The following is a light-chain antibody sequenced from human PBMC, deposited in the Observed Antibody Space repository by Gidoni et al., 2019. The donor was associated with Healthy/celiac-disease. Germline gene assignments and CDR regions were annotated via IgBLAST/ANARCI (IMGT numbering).Light chain of an antibody. V-gene: IGKV3-11*01. CDR2: DAS. CDR1: QSVSSY. CDR3: QQRSNWPPYT. J-gene: IGKJ2*01. Sequence: EIVLTQSPATLSLSPGERATLYCSASQSVSSYLAWYQQKPGQAPRLLIYDASNRATGIPARFSGSGSGTDFTLTISSLEPEDFAVYYCQQRSNWPPYTFGQGTKLEIK.